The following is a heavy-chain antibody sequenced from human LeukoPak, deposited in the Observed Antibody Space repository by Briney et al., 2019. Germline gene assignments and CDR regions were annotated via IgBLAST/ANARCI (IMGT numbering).Heavy chain of an antibody. CDR2: IKQDGTEK. V-gene: IGHV3-7*03. CDR3: ARALRRYSYDYPSPDY. D-gene: IGHD5-18*01. J-gene: IGHJ4*02. CDR1: GFTFNIYW. Sequence: GGSLRLSCAASGFTFNIYWMMWVRQAPGKGVEWVANIKQDGTEKYYVDSVKGRFTISRENAKNSLYLQMNSLRGEDTALYYCARALRRYSYDYPSPDYWGQGTLVTVSS.